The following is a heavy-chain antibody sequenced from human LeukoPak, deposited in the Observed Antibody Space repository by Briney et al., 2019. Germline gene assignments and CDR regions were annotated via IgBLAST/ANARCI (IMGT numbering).Heavy chain of an antibody. CDR2: IYYSGST. CDR1: GVSISSSSYY. J-gene: IGHJ4*02. Sequence: SETLSLTCTVSGVSISSSSYYWGWIRQPPGKGLEWIGSIYYSGSTYYNPSLKSRVTISVDTSKNQFSLKLSSVTAADTAVYYCARQARVLVRGVIITSNFDYWGQGTLVTVSS. V-gene: IGHV4-39*01. D-gene: IGHD3-10*01. CDR3: ARQARVLVRGVIITSNFDY.